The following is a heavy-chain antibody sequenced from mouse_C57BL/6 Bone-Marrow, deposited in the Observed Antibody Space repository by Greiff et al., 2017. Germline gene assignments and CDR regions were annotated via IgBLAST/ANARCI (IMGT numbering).Heavy chain of an antibody. V-gene: IGHV1-63*01. CDR2: IYPGGGYT. J-gene: IGHJ3*01. CDR3: ARWGLRRGSWFAY. D-gene: IGHD2-2*01. Sequence: QVQLQQSGAELVRPGTSVKMSCKASGYTFTNYWIGWAKQRPGHGLEWIGDIYPGGGYTNYNEKVKGKATLTADKSSSTAYMQFSSLTSEDSAIYYCARWGLRRGSWFAYWGQGTLVTVSA. CDR1: GYTFTNYW.